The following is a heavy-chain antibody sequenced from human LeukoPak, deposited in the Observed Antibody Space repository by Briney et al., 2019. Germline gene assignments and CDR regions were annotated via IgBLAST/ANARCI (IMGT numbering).Heavy chain of an antibody. J-gene: IGHJ4*02. CDR2: ISSSGGST. Sequence: PGGSLRLSCAASGFTFSRYAMSWVRQAPGKGLEWVSGISSSGGSTYYSDSVKGRFTISRDNSKNTLHLQMNSLRAEDTAVYYCAKAYTPYFDSWGQGTLVTVSS. CDR1: GFTFSRYA. CDR3: AKAYTPYFDS. D-gene: IGHD1-1*01. V-gene: IGHV3-23*01.